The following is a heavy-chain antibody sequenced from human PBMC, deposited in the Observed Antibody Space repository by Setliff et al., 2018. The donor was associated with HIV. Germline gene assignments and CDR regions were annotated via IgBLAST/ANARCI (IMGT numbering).Heavy chain of an antibody. D-gene: IGHD6-19*01. V-gene: IGHV1-18*01. Sequence: ASVKVSCKASGYTFTSYGISWVRQAPGQGLEWMGWISAYNGNTNYAQKLQGRVTMTTDTSTSTAYMELSSLTSEDTAVYYCAKDRVSGWNNWFDPWGQGTLVTVSS. CDR2: ISAYNGNT. CDR3: AKDRVSGWNNWFDP. J-gene: IGHJ5*02. CDR1: GYTFTSYG.